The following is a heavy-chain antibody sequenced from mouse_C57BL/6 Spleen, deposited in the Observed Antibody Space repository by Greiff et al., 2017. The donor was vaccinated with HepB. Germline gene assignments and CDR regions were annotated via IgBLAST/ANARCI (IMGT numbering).Heavy chain of an antibody. CDR2: IHPNSGST. V-gene: IGHV1-64*01. CDR3: ARSTTLGGTHY. J-gene: IGHJ2*01. CDR1: GYTFTSYW. D-gene: IGHD2-1*01. Sequence: QVQLKQPGAELVKPGASVKLSCKASGYTFTSYWMHWVKQRPGQGLEWIGMIHPNSGSTNYNEKFKSKATLTVDKSSSTAYMQLSSLTSEDSAVYYCARSTTLGGTHYWGQGTTLTVSS.